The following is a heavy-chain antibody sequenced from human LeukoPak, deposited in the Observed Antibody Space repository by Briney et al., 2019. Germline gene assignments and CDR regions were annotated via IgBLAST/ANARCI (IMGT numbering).Heavy chain of an antibody. CDR2: ISGSGSTI. V-gene: IGHV3-11*01. CDR3: AREGAVAAVFGY. J-gene: IGHJ4*02. D-gene: IGHD6-19*01. CDR1: GFTFSDYY. Sequence: PGGSLRLSCAASGFTFSDYYMSWVRQAPGKGLEWVSYISGSGSTIYYADSAKGRFTISRDNAKNSLYLQMNSLRAEDTAVYYCAREGAVAAVFGYWGQGTLVTVSS.